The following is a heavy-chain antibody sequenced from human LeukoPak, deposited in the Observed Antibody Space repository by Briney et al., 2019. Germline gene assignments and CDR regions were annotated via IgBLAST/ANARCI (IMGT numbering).Heavy chain of an antibody. J-gene: IGHJ4*02. Sequence: SETLSLTCTVSGGSISSYYWSWIRQPAGKGLEWIGRIYTSGSTNYNPSLKSRVTMSVDTSKNQFSLKLSSVTAADTAEYYCARDPYCSGGSCLSYFDYWGQGTLVTVSS. CDR1: GGSISSYY. CDR2: IYTSGST. V-gene: IGHV4-4*07. D-gene: IGHD2-15*01. CDR3: ARDPYCSGGSCLSYFDY.